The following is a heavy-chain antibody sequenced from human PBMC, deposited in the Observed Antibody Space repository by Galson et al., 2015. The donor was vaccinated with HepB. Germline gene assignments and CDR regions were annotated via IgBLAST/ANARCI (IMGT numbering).Heavy chain of an antibody. CDR2: VSYDGREK. V-gene: IGHV3-30*04. Sequence: SLRLSCAASGFTFSSYTIHWVRRAPGKGLEWVAVVSYDGREKYYADSVKGRFTISRDDSKNTLYLQMNSLRPEDTGTYHCARKTMVIEHYRWFDPWCQGTLVTVSS. J-gene: IGHJ5*02. D-gene: IGHD2-21*01. CDR1: GFTFSSYT. CDR3: ARKTMVIEHYRWFDP.